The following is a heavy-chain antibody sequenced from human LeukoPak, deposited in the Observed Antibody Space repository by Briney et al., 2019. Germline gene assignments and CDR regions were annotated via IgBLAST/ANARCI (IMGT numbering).Heavy chain of an antibody. Sequence: ASVKVSCKASGGTFSSYAISWVRQAPGQGLEWMGGIISIFGTANYAQKFQGRVTITADKSTSTAYMELSSLRSEDTAVYYCARSYSGYSDAFDIWGQGTMVTVSS. CDR2: IISIFGTA. J-gene: IGHJ3*02. CDR1: GGTFSSYA. V-gene: IGHV1-69*06. D-gene: IGHD5-12*01. CDR3: ARSYSGYSDAFDI.